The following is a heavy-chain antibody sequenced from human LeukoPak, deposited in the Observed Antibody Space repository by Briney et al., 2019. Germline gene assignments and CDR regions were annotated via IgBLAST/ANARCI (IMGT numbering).Heavy chain of an antibody. CDR2: IYSGGIT. V-gene: IGHV3-53*04. Sequence: TGGSLRLSCVASGFTVSTNYMSWVSQAPGKGLEWVSVIYSGGITYYADSVKGRFTISRHDSKNTVYLQMNSLRAEDTALYYCARVAPGYTYAYGAPYYFDNWGQGTLVTVSS. CDR3: ARVAPGYTYAYGAPYYFDN. D-gene: IGHD5-18*01. J-gene: IGHJ4*02. CDR1: GFTVSTNY.